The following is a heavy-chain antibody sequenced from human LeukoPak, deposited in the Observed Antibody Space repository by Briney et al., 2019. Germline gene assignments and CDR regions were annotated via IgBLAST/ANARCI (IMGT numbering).Heavy chain of an antibody. CDR3: ARARVYCSSTSCVGYYYYYYGLDV. CDR1: GGSISSGDYY. V-gene: IGHV4-30-4*01. CDR2: IYYSGST. D-gene: IGHD2-2*01. Sequence: SSETLSLTCTVSGGSISSGDYYWSWIRQPPGKGLEWIGYIYYSGSTYYNPSLKSRVNISVDTSKNQFSLKLSSVTAADTGVYYSARARVYCSSTSCVGYYYYYYGLDVWGQGTMVTVSS. J-gene: IGHJ6*02.